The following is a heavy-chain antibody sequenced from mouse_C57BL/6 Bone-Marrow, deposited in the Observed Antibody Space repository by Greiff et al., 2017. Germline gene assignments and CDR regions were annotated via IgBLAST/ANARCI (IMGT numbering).Heavy chain of an antibody. D-gene: IGHD1-1*01. V-gene: IGHV1-19*01. CDR2: INPYNGGT. CDR1: GYTFTDYY. Sequence: EVQLQQSGPVLVKPGASVKMSCKASGYTFTDYYMNWVKQSHGKSLEWIGVINPYNGGTSYNQKFKGKATLTVDKSSSTAYMELNSLTSEDSAVYYGTTPCYYGSSPDYGGQGTTLTVSS. J-gene: IGHJ2*01. CDR3: TTPCYYGSSPDY.